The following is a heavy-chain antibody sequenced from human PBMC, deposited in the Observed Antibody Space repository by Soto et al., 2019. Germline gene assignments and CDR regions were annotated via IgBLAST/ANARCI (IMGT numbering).Heavy chain of an antibody. CDR3: ASDYGEESYYYYGMDV. CDR1: GGTFSNFA. D-gene: IGHD4-17*01. V-gene: IGHV1-69*13. Sequence: GASVKVSCKASGGTFSNFAISWVRQAPGQGLEWMGGIIPIFRTTNYAQKFQGRVTITADESTSTAYMELSSLRSEDTAVYYCASDYGEESYYYYGMDVWGQGTTVTVSS. CDR2: IIPIFRTT. J-gene: IGHJ6*02.